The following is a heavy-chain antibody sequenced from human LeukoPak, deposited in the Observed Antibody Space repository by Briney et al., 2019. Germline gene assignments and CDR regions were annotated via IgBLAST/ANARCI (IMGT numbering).Heavy chain of an antibody. J-gene: IGHJ4*02. D-gene: IGHD5-12*01. CDR2: ISSSGSTI. Sequence: GGSLRLSCAASGFTFSDYYMSWIRQAPGKGLEWVSYISSSGSTIYYADSVKGRFTISRDNAKNSLYLQMNSLRAEDTAVYYCASHVDIVATSSLDYWGQGTLVTVSS. CDR1: GFTFSDYY. V-gene: IGHV3-11*01. CDR3: ASHVDIVATSSLDY.